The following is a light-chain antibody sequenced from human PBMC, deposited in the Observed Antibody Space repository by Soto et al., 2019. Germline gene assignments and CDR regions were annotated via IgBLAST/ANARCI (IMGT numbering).Light chain of an antibody. J-gene: IGLJ2*01. CDR1: SSTFANNY. CDR2: RSD. Sequence: QSALTQPPSVSGTPGQRVSISCSGHSSTFANNYVHWYQQVPGAAPKLLIYRSDQRPSGVPERFSGSKSGTSASLAISGLRPEDEAQYYCAAYTGNWNGPVFGGGTKLTVL. CDR3: AAYTGNWNGPV. V-gene: IGLV1-47*01.